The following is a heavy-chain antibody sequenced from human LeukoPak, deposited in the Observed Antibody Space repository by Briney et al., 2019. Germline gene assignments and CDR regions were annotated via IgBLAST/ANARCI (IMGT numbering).Heavy chain of an antibody. D-gene: IGHD2-2*01. J-gene: IGHJ4*02. CDR3: AVGLGYCSSTSCYPVFDY. CDR1: GGTFSSYA. Sequence: SVKVSCKASGGTFSSYAISWVRQAPGQGLEWMGGISPIFGTANYAQKFQGTVTITTDESTSTAYMALSSLRSEDTAVYYCAVGLGYCSSTSCYPVFDYWGQGTLVTVSS. V-gene: IGHV1-69*05. CDR2: ISPIFGTA.